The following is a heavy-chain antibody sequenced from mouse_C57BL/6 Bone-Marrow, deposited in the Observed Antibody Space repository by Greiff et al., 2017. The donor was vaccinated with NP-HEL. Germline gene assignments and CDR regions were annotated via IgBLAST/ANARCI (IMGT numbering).Heavy chain of an antibody. CDR1: GYTFTDYY. V-gene: IGHV1-19*01. CDR3: ARDGQLRDYYAMDY. CDR2: INPYNGGT. Sequence: EVQLQQSGPVLVKPGASVKMSCKASGYTFTDYYMNWVKQSHGKSLEWIGVINPYNGGTSYNQKFKGKATLTVDKSSSTAYMELNSLTSEDSAVYYCARDGQLRDYYAMDYWGQGTSVTVSS. D-gene: IGHD3-2*02. J-gene: IGHJ4*01.